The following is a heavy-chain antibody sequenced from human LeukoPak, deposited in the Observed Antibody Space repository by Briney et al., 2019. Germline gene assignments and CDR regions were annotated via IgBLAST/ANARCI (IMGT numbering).Heavy chain of an antibody. CDR3: ARGRYSSSWYSRGMGY. D-gene: IGHD6-13*01. CDR2: INHSGST. CDR1: GGSFSGYY. Sequence: SETLSLTCAVYGGSFSGYYWSWIRQPPGKGLEWIGEINHSGSTNYNPSLKSRVTISVDTSKNQFSLKLSSVTAADTAVYYCARGRYSSSWYSRGMGYWGQGTLVTVSS. J-gene: IGHJ4*02. V-gene: IGHV4-34*01.